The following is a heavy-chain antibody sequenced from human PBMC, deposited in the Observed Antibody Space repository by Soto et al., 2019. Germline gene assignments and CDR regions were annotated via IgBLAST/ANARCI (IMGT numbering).Heavy chain of an antibody. D-gene: IGHD3-22*01. CDR1: GYTFTNHY. CDR2: INPSGGGT. Sequence: QVQLVQSGAEVKRPGAPVKVSCKASGYTFTNHYMHWVRQAPGQVLEWMGVINPSGGGTSYAQKFQGRVTMTSDTSTTTVYMELSSLTSEDTAVYYCARILNLSSGYAYYFDYWSQGTLVTVSS. V-gene: IGHV1-46*01. CDR3: ARILNLSSGYAYYFDY. J-gene: IGHJ4*02.